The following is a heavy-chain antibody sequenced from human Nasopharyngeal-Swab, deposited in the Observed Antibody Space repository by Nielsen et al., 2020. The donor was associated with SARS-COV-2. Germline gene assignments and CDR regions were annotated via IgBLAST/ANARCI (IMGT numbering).Heavy chain of an antibody. V-gene: IGHV4-39*07. Sequence: SDPLSLTFTSSGASSSSTNYLWVSILQPPGKGLACFASVSNSGNTYYNPSLKSRVTISVDTSQNQFSLKMTSMTAADTAVYYCARDRRAPWYYGIDVWGKGTTVTVSS. CDR1: GASSSSTNYL. CDR3: ARDRRAPWYYGIDV. CDR2: VSNSGNT. D-gene: IGHD2-15*01. J-gene: IGHJ6*04.